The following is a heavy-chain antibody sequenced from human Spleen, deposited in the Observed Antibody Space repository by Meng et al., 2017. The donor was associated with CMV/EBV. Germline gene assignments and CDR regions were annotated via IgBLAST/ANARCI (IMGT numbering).Heavy chain of an antibody. J-gene: IGHJ6*02. D-gene: IGHD6-13*01. CDR1: GGSFSGYY. CDR3: ARGVVGGIAAAGTWVYYYYGMDV. CDR2: INHSGST. Sequence: SETLSLTCAVYGGSFSGYYWSWIRQPPGKGLEWIGEINHSGSTNYNPSLKSRVTISVDTSKNQFSLKLSSVTAADTAVYYCARGVVGGIAAAGTWVYYYYGMDVWGQGTTVTVSS. V-gene: IGHV4-34*01.